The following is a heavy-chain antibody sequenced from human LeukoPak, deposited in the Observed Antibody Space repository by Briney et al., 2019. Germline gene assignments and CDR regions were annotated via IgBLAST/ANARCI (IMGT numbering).Heavy chain of an antibody. V-gene: IGHV4-34*01. D-gene: IGHD6-6*01. CDR3: ARYSSSESLDY. CDR1: GVFLRGYY. J-gene: IGHJ4*02. Sequence: PSETLSLTCAVYGVFLRGYYWSWIRQPPGKGLEWIGEINHSGSTNYNPSLKSRVTISVDTSKNQFSLKLSSVTAADSAVYYCARYSSSESLDYWGQGTLVTVSS. CDR2: INHSGST.